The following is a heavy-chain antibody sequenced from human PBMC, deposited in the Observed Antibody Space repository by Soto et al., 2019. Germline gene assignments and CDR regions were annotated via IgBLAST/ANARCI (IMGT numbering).Heavy chain of an antibody. CDR1: GFTFSMFS. CDR2: ISSNGDST. V-gene: IGHV3-64D*06. J-gene: IGHJ5*02. CDR3: VHPRSTVQIPPT. D-gene: IGHD4-17*01. Sequence: GGSLRLSCSASGFTFSMFSMHWVRQAPGKGLEYVSGISSNGDSTYYADSVKGRFTISRDNSKNTLYLQMSSLRAVDTAVYYCVHPRSTVQIPPTWGQGTLVTVSS.